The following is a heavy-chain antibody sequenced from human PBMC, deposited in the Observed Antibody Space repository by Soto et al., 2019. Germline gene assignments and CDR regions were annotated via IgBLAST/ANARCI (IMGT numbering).Heavy chain of an antibody. D-gene: IGHD5-12*01. CDR2: IFSSGST. CDR1: GGSINTFY. CDR3: AREGSYSAYNFAHGIQLWSFDF. Sequence: SETLSLTCTVSGGSINTFYWSWVRQPAGKGLEWIGRIFSSGSTSFNPSLESRVAMSVDTSKNHFSLDLSSVTAADMAVYYCAREGSYSAYNFAHGIQLWSFDFWGQGALVTVSS. J-gene: IGHJ4*02. V-gene: IGHV4-4*07.